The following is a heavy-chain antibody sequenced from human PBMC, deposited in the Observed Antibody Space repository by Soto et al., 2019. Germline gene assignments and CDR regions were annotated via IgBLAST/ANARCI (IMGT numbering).Heavy chain of an antibody. J-gene: IGHJ5*02. Sequence: SETLSLTCTVSGGSISSYYWSWIRQPPGKGLEWIGYIYYSGSTNYNPSLKSRVTISVDTSKNQFSLKLSSVTAADTAVYYCARTGEEYYGSGKVRFDPWGQGTLVTVSS. CDR3: ARTGEEYYGSGKVRFDP. D-gene: IGHD3-10*01. V-gene: IGHV4-59*08. CDR2: IYYSGST. CDR1: GGSISSYY.